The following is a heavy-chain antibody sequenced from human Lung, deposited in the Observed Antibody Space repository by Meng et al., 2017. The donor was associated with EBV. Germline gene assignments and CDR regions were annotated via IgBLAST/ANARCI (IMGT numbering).Heavy chain of an antibody. CDR2: IYYSGST. Sequence: QLQESVPGLVKPPQPLSPTCTVPGGSISSGGDYWSWIRQHPEKGLEWIGYIYYSGSTYYKPSLKSRLTISVDTSKNQLSLRLSSVTAADTAVYYCARGLWYYDRGGYFDNWGRGTLVTVSS. CDR1: GGSISSGGDY. CDR3: ARGLWYYDRGGYFDN. V-gene: IGHV4-31*03. J-gene: IGHJ4*02. D-gene: IGHD3-22*01.